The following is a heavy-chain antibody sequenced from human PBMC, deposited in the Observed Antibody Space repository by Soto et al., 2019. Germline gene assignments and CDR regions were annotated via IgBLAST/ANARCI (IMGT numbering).Heavy chain of an antibody. CDR3: ARVETGTSSVDY. Sequence: QVQLQESGPGLVKPSQTLSLTCTVSGGSISSGGYYWSWIRQHPGKGLEWIGYIYYSGSTDYNPYLKSRDTTAVDTAKTQFSQKRSYVTAADTAVSYCARVETGTSSVDYWGQGTLVTVSS. D-gene: IGHD1-1*01. V-gene: IGHV4-31*03. CDR2: IYYSGST. J-gene: IGHJ4*02. CDR1: GGSISSGGYY.